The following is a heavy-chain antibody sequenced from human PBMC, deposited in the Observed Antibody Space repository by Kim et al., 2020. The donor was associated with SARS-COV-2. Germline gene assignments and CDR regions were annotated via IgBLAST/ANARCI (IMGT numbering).Heavy chain of an antibody. D-gene: IGHD6-19*01. CDR2: ISWDGGST. CDR1: GFTFDDYT. Sequence: GGSLRLSCAASGFTFDDYTMHWVRQAPGKGLEWVSLISWDGGSTYYADSVKGRFTISRDNSKNSLYLQMNSLRTEDTALYYCAKDIGGYSSGWYSGYYYYGMDVWGQGTTVTVSS. V-gene: IGHV3-43*01. J-gene: IGHJ6*02. CDR3: AKDIGGYSSGWYSGYYYYGMDV.